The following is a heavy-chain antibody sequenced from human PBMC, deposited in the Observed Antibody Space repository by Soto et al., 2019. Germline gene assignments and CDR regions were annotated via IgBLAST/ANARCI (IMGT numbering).Heavy chain of an antibody. V-gene: IGHV3-48*02. Sequence: GGSLRLSCAASGFTFSSYGMDWVRQTPGKGLEWVSYISSGSATIYYADSVKGRFTIPRDNAKNSLYLQMDSLRDEDTAVYYCARDSASYSSSSGSYWYFDLWGRGTLVTVSS. J-gene: IGHJ2*01. CDR1: GFTFSSYG. CDR3: ARDSASYSSSSGSYWYFDL. D-gene: IGHD6-6*01. CDR2: ISSGSATI.